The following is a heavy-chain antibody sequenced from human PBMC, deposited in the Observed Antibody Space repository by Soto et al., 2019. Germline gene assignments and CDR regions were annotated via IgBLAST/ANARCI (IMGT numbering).Heavy chain of an antibody. D-gene: IGHD6-13*01. V-gene: IGHV3-11*03. CDR3: ATGQQVRMADI. CDR1: KFTVSAYY. J-gene: IGHJ3*02. CDR2: ISGDSRDT. Sequence: QVQLLESGGGLVKPGGSLRLSFAASKFTVSAYYMAWIRQAPGKGLDWISYISGDSRDTNYADSVKGRFTISRDNAKNSLYLQMNSLTVEDTAVYFCATGQQVRMADIWGQGTMVTVSS.